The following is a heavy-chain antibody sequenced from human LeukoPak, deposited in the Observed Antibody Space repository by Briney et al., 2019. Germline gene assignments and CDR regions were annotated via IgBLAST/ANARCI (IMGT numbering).Heavy chain of an antibody. CDR1: GFTFSSYW. CDR2: ISWDGGST. J-gene: IGHJ4*02. Sequence: GGSLRLSCAASGFTFSSYWMSWVRQAPGKGLEWVSLISWDGGSTYYADSVKGRFTISGDNSKNSLYLQMNSLRTEDTALYYCAKDIGVGYCNGCLFDYWGQGTLVTVSS. D-gene: IGHD2-15*01. CDR3: AKDIGVGYCNGCLFDY. V-gene: IGHV3-43*01.